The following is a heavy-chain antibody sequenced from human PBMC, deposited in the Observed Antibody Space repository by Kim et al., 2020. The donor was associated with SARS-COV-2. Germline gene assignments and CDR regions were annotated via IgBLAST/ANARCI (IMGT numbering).Heavy chain of an antibody. J-gene: IGHJ4*02. CDR2: IDPSDSYT. V-gene: IGHV5-10-1*01. Sequence: GETLKISCKGSGYSFTSYWISWVRQMPGKGLEWMGRIDPSDSYTNYSPSFQGDVTISADKSISTAYLQWSSLKASDTAMYYCARGGGGPYCGGDCYSYWGQGTLVTVSS. D-gene: IGHD2-21*02. CDR3: ARGGGGPYCGGDCYSY. CDR1: GYSFTSYW.